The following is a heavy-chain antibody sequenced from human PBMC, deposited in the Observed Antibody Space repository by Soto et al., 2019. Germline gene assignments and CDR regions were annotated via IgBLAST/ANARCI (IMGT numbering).Heavy chain of an antibody. CDR2: SIPILGIA. Sequence: QVQLVQSGAEVKKPGSSVKVSCKASGGTFSSYTISWVRQAPGQGLEWMGRSIPILGIANYAQKFQGRVTITADKSTSTAYMELSSLRSEDTAVYYCARLGITIVRGVITDIDYWGQGTLVTVSS. CDR3: ARLGITIVRGVITDIDY. CDR1: GGTFSSYT. J-gene: IGHJ4*02. V-gene: IGHV1-69*02. D-gene: IGHD3-10*01.